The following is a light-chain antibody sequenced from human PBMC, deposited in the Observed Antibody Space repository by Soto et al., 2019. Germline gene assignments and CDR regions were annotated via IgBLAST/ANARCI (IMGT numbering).Light chain of an antibody. V-gene: IGKV1-33*01. CDR2: GAS. CDR1: HDISTY. Sequence: DIEVTQSPSSLSASVGDRVTITCRASHDISTYLTWYRHESGKAPKLLIYGASKLEPGVPSRFSGSGSGTIFTLTISGLQPEDIATYFCQQYEALPPTFGGGTRVEIK. J-gene: IGKJ4*01. CDR3: QQYEALPPT.